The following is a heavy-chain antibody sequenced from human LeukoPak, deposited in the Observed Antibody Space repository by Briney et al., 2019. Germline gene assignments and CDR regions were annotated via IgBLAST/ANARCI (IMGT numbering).Heavy chain of an antibody. D-gene: IGHD6-19*01. J-gene: IGHJ4*02. V-gene: IGHV1-58*01. CDR3: AADSAVAGTGIGNFDY. CDR2: IVVGSGNT. CDR1: GFTFTSSA. Sequence: SVKVSCKASGFTFTSSAVQWVRQARGQRLEWIGWIVVGSGNTNYAQKFQERVTITRDMSTSTAYMELSSLRPEDTAVYYCAADSAVAGTGIGNFDYWGQGTLVTVSS.